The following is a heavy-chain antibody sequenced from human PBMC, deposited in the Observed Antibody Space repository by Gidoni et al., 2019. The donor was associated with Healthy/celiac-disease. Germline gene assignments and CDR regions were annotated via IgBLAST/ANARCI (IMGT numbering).Heavy chain of an antibody. V-gene: IGHV3-23*01. CDR2: SRGSGGSK. CDR1: GFPFSSSA. CDR3: AKDLRGWYGFWFDY. D-gene: IGHD6-19*01. Sequence: EVQLLESGGGFVQPGGSLLLSCASSGFPFSSSALSWVRQAPGKGLGWVSASRGSGGSKYNAESVKGRFTISRDNTKNTMYLQMNSRRAEDTAVYYCAKDLRGWYGFWFDYWGQGTLVTVSS. J-gene: IGHJ4*02.